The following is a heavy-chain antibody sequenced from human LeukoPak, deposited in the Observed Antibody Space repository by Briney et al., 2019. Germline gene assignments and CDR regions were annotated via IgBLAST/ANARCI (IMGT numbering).Heavy chain of an antibody. CDR3: ARGESGSYWFDY. J-gene: IGHJ4*02. CDR1: GYTFTDYY. D-gene: IGHD1-26*01. Sequence: ASVTVSCKASGYTFTDYYMDWVRQAPGQGREWVGWINPNSGGTNYAQKFQGRVTMTRDTSISTAYMELSRLRSDDTAVYYCARGESGSYWFDYWGQGTLVTVSS. V-gene: IGHV1-2*02. CDR2: INPNSGGT.